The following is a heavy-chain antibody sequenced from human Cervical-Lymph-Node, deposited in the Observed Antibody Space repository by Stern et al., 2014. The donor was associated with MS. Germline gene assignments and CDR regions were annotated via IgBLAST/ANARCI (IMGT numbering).Heavy chain of an antibody. CDR1: GGSIRTFS. V-gene: IGHV4-59*01. D-gene: IGHD4-23*01. CDR2: VYYNGTT. Sequence: QLQLQESGPGLVKPSETLSLTCTVSGGSIRTFSWSWLRQPPGRGLAWIGCVYYNGTTTHNPSLKSRVTMSVDTSKSQLSLRLHSVTAADTAVYYCARHSVGVKDFDSWGQGTLVTGSS. CDR3: ARHSVGVKDFDS. J-gene: IGHJ4*02.